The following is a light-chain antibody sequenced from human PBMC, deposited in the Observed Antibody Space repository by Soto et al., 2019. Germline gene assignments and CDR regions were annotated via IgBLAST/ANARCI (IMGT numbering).Light chain of an antibody. J-gene: IGKJ3*01. CDR3: QQYYSTPPFT. CDR2: WAS. CDR1: QSVLYSSNNKNY. V-gene: IGKV4-1*01. Sequence: DIVMTQSPDSLAVSLGERATINCKSSQSVLYSSNNKNYIAWYQQKPGQPPKLLIYWASTRESGVPDRFSGSGSWTDFTLTISSLQAEDVAVYYCQQYYSTPPFTFGPGTKVDIK.